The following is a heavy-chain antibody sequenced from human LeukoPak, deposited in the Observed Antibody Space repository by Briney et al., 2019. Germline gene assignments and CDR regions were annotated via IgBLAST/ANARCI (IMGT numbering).Heavy chain of an antibody. CDR3: ARDLNWGQVDY. Sequence: GGSLRLSCAASGFIFSHFWMAWVRQAPGKGLAWVSRINGDGSATNYAGSMKGRFTISRDNARNIVYLQMNSLREDDTAVYYCARDLNWGQVDYWGQGTLVTVSS. CDR1: GFIFSHFW. D-gene: IGHD7-27*01. V-gene: IGHV3-74*01. J-gene: IGHJ4*02. CDR2: INGDGSAT.